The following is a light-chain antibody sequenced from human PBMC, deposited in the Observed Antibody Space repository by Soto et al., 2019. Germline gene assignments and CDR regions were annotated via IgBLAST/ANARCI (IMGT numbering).Light chain of an antibody. CDR1: QGIRND. Sequence: DIQMTQSPSSLSASVGDRVTITCRARQGIRNDLGWYQQQPGKAPKSLIYAASSMQSGVPSRFSGSGSWKAFTHTISSLQPEDFATYYCVQHNSYPRTCGQGTKVEIK. V-gene: IGKV1-17*01. CDR2: AAS. CDR3: VQHNSYPRT. J-gene: IGKJ1*01.